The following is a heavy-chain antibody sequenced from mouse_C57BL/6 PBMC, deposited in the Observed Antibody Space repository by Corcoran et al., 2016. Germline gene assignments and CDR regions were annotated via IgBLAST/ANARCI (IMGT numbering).Heavy chain of an antibody. V-gene: IGHV9-3*01. Sequence: QIQLVQSGPELKKPGETVKISCKASGYTFTTYGMSWVKQAPGKGLKWMGWINTYSGVPTYADDFKGRFAFSLETSASTAYLQINNLKNEDTATYFCARSRAIRLVRGYFDVWGTGTTVTVSS. J-gene: IGHJ1*03. CDR3: ARSRAIRLVRGYFDV. CDR1: GYTFTTYG. CDR2: INTYSGVP.